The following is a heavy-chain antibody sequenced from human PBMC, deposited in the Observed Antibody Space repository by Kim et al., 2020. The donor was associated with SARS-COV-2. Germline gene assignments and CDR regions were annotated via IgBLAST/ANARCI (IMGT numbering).Heavy chain of an antibody. J-gene: IGHJ4*02. D-gene: IGHD6-13*01. CDR1: GGSFSGYY. Sequence: SETLSLTCAVYGGSFSGYYWSWIRQPPGKGLEWIGEINHSGSTNYNPSLKSRVTISVDTSKNQFSLKLSSVTAADTAVYYCATGIAAAGTPTTPGITIDYWGQGTLVPVSS. V-gene: IGHV4-34*01. CDR2: INHSGST. CDR3: ATGIAAAGTPTTPGITIDY.